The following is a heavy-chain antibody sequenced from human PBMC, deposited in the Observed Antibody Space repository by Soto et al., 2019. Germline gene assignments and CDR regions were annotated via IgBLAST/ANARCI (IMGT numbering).Heavy chain of an antibody. CDR2: IWYDGSNK. CDR1: GFTFSSDG. Sequence: SCAASGFTFSSDGMHCVRQAPGKGLECVAVIWYDGSNKYYADSVKVRFTISRDNSKNTLYLQMNSLRAEDTAVYYWARGMKLIAACTHWLDHWGKGTXYTV. D-gene: IGHD6-6*01. V-gene: IGHV3-33*01. CDR3: ARGMKLIAACTHWLDH. J-gene: IGHJ5*02.